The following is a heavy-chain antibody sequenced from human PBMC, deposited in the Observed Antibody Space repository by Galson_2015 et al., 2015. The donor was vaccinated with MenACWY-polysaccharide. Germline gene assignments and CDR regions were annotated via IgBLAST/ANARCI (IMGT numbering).Heavy chain of an antibody. Sequence: SVKVSCKASGGTFSSYAISWVRQAPGQGLEWMGRIIPILGIANYAQKFQGRVTITADKSTSTAYMELSSLRSEDTAVYNCARGSEGGYNYGFFDYWGQGTLVTVSS. CDR3: ARGSEGGYNYGFFDY. CDR1: GGTFSSYA. J-gene: IGHJ4*02. V-gene: IGHV1-69*04. CDR2: IIPILGIA. D-gene: IGHD5-18*01.